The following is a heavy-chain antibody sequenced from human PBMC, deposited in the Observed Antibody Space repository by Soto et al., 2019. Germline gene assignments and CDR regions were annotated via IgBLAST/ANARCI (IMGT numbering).Heavy chain of an antibody. CDR2: IWYDGSNK. CDR1: GFTFSSYG. D-gene: IGHD6-19*01. Sequence: QVQLVESGGGVVQPGRSLRLSCAASGFTFSSYGMHWVRQAPGKGLEWVAVIWYDGSNKYYADSVKGRFTISRDNSKNTLDLQMNSLRAEDTAVYYCARDSSGGLGEYYYGMDVWGQGTTVTVSS. V-gene: IGHV3-33*01. J-gene: IGHJ6*02. CDR3: ARDSSGGLGEYYYGMDV.